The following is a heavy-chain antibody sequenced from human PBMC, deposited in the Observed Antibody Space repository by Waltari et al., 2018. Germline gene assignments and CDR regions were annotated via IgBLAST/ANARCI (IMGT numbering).Heavy chain of an antibody. Sequence: QLQLQESGPRLVKPSETLSLICSVSGDSITSSTYYWAWIRQPPGKGLEWIGSVYYTGSTYYKASLKSRVTISVDTSKNYFSLSLTSVTATDTAIYFCARTFMVRTIRSRGWFDPWGQGTLVTVSS. CDR3: ARTFMVRTIRSRGWFDP. V-gene: IGHV4-39*02. CDR2: VYYTGST. J-gene: IGHJ5*02. CDR1: GDSITSSTYY. D-gene: IGHD3-10*01.